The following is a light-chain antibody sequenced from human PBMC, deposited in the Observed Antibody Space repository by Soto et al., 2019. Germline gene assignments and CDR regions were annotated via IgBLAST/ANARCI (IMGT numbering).Light chain of an antibody. CDR3: SSYTSSSPYV. J-gene: IGLJ1*01. CDR1: SRDVGGYNY. V-gene: IGLV2-14*01. CDR2: DVS. Sequence: QSVLTQPASVYGSPGQSITISCTGTSRDVGGYNYVSWYQQHPGKAPKLMIYDVSNRPSGVSNRFSGSKSGNTASLTISGLQAEDEADYYCSSYTSSSPYVFGTGTKLTVL.